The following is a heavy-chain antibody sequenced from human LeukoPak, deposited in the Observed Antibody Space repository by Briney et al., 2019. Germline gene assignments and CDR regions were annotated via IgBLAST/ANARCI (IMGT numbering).Heavy chain of an antibody. CDR2: ISFSSTYI. J-gene: IGHJ6*03. D-gene: IGHD2-21*01. CDR1: GFTFSSYN. V-gene: IGHV3-21*01. Sequence: GGSLRLSCAASGFTFSSYNMNWVRQAPGKGLEWVSSISFSSTYIYYADSVKGRFTISRDNAKNSLYLQMNSLRAADTAVYYCATDLFAYMDVWGKGSTVTVSS. CDR3: ATDLFAYMDV.